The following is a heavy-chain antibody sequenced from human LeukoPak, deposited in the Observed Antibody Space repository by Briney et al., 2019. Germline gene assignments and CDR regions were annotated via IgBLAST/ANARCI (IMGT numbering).Heavy chain of an antibody. CDR1: GGSISSYY. Sequence: PSETLSLTCTVSGGSISSYYWSWIRQPPGKGLDWIGYIYYSGSTNYNPSLKGRVTISVDTSKNQFSLKLSSVTAADTAVYYCARVERLRLGELSRYISGAFDIWGQGTMVTVSS. CDR3: ARVERLRLGELSRYISGAFDI. D-gene: IGHD3-16*02. CDR2: IYYSGST. V-gene: IGHV4-59*01. J-gene: IGHJ3*02.